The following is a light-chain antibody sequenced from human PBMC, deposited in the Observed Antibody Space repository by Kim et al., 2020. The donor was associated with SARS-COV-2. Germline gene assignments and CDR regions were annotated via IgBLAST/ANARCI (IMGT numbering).Light chain of an antibody. CDR1: QDIANY. Sequence: DIQMTQSPSYLSASVGDTVTITCRASQDIANYLAWHQQKPGKAPKSLMYAASTLENGVPSRFSGSGSGTDFTLTINSVQPEDFATYYCQQYDTFPIIFGQGTRLEIK. CDR2: AAS. V-gene: IGKV1-16*01. CDR3: QQYDTFPII. J-gene: IGKJ5*01.